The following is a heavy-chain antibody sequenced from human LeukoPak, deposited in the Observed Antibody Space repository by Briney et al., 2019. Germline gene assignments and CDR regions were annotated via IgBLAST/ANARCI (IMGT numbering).Heavy chain of an antibody. V-gene: IGHV4-39*01. Sequence: PSETLSLTCTVSGGFINSSSYYWGWIRQPPGKGLEWIGSIYYSGSTYYNPSLKSRVTISVDTSKSQFSLKLSSVTAADTAVYYCARLRRGHIVVVTAIQRNGPYYYYYYMDVWGKGTTVTISS. CDR3: ARLRRGHIVVVTAIQRNGPYYYYYYMDV. J-gene: IGHJ6*03. D-gene: IGHD2-21*02. CDR1: GGFINSSSYY. CDR2: IYYSGST.